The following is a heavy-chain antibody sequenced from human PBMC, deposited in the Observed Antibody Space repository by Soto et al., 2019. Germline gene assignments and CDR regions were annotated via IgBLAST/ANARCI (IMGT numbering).Heavy chain of an antibody. V-gene: IGHV4-59*01. CDR2: IYYSGST. Sequence: PSETLSLTCTVSGGSISSYYWSWIRQPPGKGLEWIGYIYYSGSTNYNPSLKSRVTISVDTSKNQFSLKLSSVTAADTAVYYCARADFWSGYPDFDYWGQGTMVTVSS. J-gene: IGHJ4*02. CDR3: ARADFWSGYPDFDY. D-gene: IGHD3-3*01. CDR1: GGSISSYY.